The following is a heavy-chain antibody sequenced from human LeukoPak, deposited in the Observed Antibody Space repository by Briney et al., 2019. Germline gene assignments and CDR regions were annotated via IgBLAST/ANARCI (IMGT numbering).Heavy chain of an antibody. CDR1: GGSISSSSYY. CDR3: ARLISDFWSGDNYFDY. V-gene: IGHV4-39*01. CDR2: IYYSGST. J-gene: IGHJ4*02. Sequence: SETLSLTCTVSGGSISSSSYYWGWIRQPPGKGLEWIGSIYYSGSTYYNPSLKSRVTISVDTSKNQFSLKLSSVTAADTAVYYCARLISDFWSGDNYFDYWGQGTLVTVSS. D-gene: IGHD3-3*01.